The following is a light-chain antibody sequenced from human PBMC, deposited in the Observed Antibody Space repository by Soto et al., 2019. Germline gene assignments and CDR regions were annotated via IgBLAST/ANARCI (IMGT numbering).Light chain of an antibody. V-gene: IGKV1-5*01. J-gene: IGKJ1*01. CDR2: DAS. CDR1: QRISSW. CDR3: QQYNSSSQT. Sequence: DIQVTQSPSTLSASVGDRVTITCRASQRISSWLAWYQQKPGKAPKFLIYDASSLESGVPSRFSGSGSGTEFTLTISSLQPDDFATYYCQQYNSSSQTFGQGTKV.